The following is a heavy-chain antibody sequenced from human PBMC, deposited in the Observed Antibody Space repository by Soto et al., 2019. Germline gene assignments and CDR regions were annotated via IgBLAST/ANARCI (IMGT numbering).Heavy chain of an antibody. J-gene: IGHJ6*02. CDR2: IVPIFVTG. D-gene: IGHD5-12*01. Sequence: SALKVSCNTAGDSLRSYPITCGRRTPGQGGEWMGGIVPIFVTGNYAQNLQVTVTITADESTSTAYMELSSLRSEDTAVYYCARTVRGYSGYDSRFYYGMDVWGQGTTVTVSS. CDR1: GDSLRSYP. V-gene: IGHV1-69*13. CDR3: ARTVRGYSGYDSRFYYGMDV.